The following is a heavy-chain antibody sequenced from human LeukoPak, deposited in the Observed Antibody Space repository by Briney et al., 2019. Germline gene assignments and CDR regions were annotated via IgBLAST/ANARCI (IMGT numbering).Heavy chain of an antibody. CDR3: ASGPAAAAADADYFDY. CDR1: GFTFSSYA. V-gene: IGHV3-30-3*01. Sequence: GGSLRLSCAASGFTFSSYAMHWVRQAPGKGLEWVAVISYDGSNKYYADSVKGRFTISRDNSKNTLYLQMNSLRAEDTAVYYCASGPAAAAADADYFDYWGQGTLVTVSS. J-gene: IGHJ4*02. D-gene: IGHD6-13*01. CDR2: ISYDGSNK.